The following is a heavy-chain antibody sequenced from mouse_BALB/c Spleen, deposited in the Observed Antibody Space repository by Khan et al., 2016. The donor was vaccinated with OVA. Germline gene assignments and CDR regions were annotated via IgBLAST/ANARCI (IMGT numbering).Heavy chain of an antibody. J-gene: IGHJ3*01. Sequence: DVHLVESGGDLVKPGGSLKLSCEASGFTFSSYGMSWVRQTPDKRLEWVATISNGGSYTYYPDSVKGRLTIYRANAKNTLYLQMSSLKSEDTAMYYWSSHRFTSPAAWFAYWGQGTLVTVSA. CDR2: ISNGGSYT. V-gene: IGHV5-6*01. CDR3: SSHRFTSPAAWFAY. D-gene: IGHD1-1*01. CDR1: GFTFSSYG.